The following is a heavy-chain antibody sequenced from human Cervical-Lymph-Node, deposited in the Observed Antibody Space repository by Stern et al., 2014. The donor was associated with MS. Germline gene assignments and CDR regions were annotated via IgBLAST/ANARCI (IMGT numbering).Heavy chain of an antibody. Sequence: QLEESGPEVKKPGTSVKVSCKASGFTFTSSAVQWVRQARGQRLEWIGWIVVGSGNTNYAQKFQERVTITRDMSTSTAYMELSSLRSEDTAVYYCAARRKVPAALDYWGQGTLVTVSS. CDR1: GFTFTSSA. V-gene: IGHV1-58*01. CDR3: AARRKVPAALDY. CDR2: IVVGSGNT. J-gene: IGHJ4*02. D-gene: IGHD2-2*01.